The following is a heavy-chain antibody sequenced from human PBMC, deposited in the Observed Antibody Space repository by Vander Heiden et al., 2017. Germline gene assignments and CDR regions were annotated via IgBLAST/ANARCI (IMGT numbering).Heavy chain of an antibody. J-gene: IGHJ3*01. CDR2: IWYDESKT. CDR3: ARGGSHTHTDGFSF. D-gene: IGHD1-26*01. V-gene: IGHV3-33*01. Sequence: QLVESGGGVVQPGTSLRRSCAASGFTFRSYGMHWVRQAPGKGLEWVAVIWYDESKTYYEDSVKGRFTISRDNFKDTLYLEMNSLRAEDSAVYWCARGGSHTHTDGFSFWGQGTMVSVS. CDR1: GFTFRSYG.